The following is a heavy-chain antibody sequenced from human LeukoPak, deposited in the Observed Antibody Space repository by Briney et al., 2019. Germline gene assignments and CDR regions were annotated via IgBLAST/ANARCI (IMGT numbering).Heavy chain of an antibody. J-gene: IGHJ4*02. D-gene: IGHD3-10*01. CDR1: GFTVSAHY. CDR2: LYTGGDT. V-gene: IGHV3-53*01. CDR3: ARGPGSRGIFDY. Sequence: GSLRLSCAVSGFTVSAHYMSWVRQAPGKGLECVSFLYTGGDTYYSDSVKGRFTISRDNSKNTLYLQMNSLRAEDTAVYYCARGPGSRGIFDYWGQGTLVTVSS.